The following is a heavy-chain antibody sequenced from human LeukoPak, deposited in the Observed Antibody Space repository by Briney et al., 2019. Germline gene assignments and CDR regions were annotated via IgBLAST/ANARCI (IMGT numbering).Heavy chain of an antibody. V-gene: IGHV4-31*03. D-gene: IGHD3-3*01. CDR3: ARGVLRFLEWLPGPFDY. Sequence: PSQTLSLTCTVSGGSVSSGGYYWSWLRQHPGKGLEWIGYIYYSGSTYYNPSLKSRVTISVDTSKNQFSLKLSSVTAADTAVYYCARGVLRFLEWLPGPFDYWGQGTLVTVSS. CDR1: GGSVSSGGYY. J-gene: IGHJ4*02. CDR2: IYYSGST.